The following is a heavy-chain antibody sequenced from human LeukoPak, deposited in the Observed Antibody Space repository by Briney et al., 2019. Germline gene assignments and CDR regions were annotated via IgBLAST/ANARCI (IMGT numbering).Heavy chain of an antibody. CDR2: ISSSSSYI. J-gene: IGHJ5*02. V-gene: IGHV3-21*01. CDR3: ARYDSSGYYPGNWFDP. CDR1: GFTFSSYS. Sequence: AGGSLRLSCAASGFTFSSYSMNWVRQAPGEGLEWVSSISSSSSYIYYADSVKGRFTISRDNAKNSLYLQMNSLRAEDTAVYYCARYDSSGYYPGNWFDPWGQGTLVTVSS. D-gene: IGHD3-22*01.